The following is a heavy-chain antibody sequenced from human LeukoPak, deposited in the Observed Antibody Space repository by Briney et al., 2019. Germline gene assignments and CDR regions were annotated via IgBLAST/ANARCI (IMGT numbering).Heavy chain of an antibody. Sequence: PGGSLRLSCVDSGFTFSSYSMNWVRQAPGKGLEWVSSISSSSSYIYYADSVKGRFTISRDNAKNSLYLQMNSLRAEDTAVYSCARGADGVSSNSRGWFDPWGQGTLVTVSS. CDR1: GFTFSSYS. J-gene: IGHJ5*02. CDR3: ARGADGVSSNSRGWFDP. CDR2: ISSSSSYI. V-gene: IGHV3-21*01. D-gene: IGHD2-15*01.